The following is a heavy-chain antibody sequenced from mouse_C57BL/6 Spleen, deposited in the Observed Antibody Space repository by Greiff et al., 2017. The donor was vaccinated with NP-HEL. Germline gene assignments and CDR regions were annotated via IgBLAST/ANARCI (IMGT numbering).Heavy chain of an antibody. J-gene: IGHJ2*01. CDR2: IDPSDSYT. V-gene: IGHV1-69*01. CDR1: GYTFTSYW. CDR3: ARGGYGNWGFDY. D-gene: IGHD2-10*02. Sequence: QVQLQQPGAELVMPGASVKLSCKASGYTFTSYWMHWVKQRPGQGLEWIGEIDPSDSYTNYNQKFKGKSTLTVDKSSSTAYMQLSSLTSGDSAVDYCARGGYGNWGFDYWGQGTTLTVSS.